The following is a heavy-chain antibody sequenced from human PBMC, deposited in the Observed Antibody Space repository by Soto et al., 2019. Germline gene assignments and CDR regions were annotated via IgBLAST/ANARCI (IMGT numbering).Heavy chain of an antibody. D-gene: IGHD2-21*01. Sequence: EVQLLESGGGLVQPGGSLEVSCRASGFNFGNYAMSWVRQAPGKGPEWVSSVGGDASDTHYADSVRGRFTISRDNSKNTLYLHMNSLRAEDTAIYFCAKGFIPRNSIYDPFDIWGQGTTVSVSS. CDR2: VGGDASDT. V-gene: IGHV3-23*01. CDR1: GFNFGNYA. CDR3: AKGFIPRNSIYDPFDI. J-gene: IGHJ3*02.